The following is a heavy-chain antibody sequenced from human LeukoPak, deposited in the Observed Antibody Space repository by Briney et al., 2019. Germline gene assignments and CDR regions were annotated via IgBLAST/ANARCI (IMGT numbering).Heavy chain of an antibody. CDR2: ISSSSAYI. V-gene: IGHV3-21*01. J-gene: IGHJ4*02. CDR1: GFTFSSYN. D-gene: IGHD6-19*01. CDR3: ASSSTASGWFGYY. Sequence: GGSLRLSCAASGFTFSSYNMNWARQAPGKGLEWVSSISSSSAYIYYADSVKGRFTISRDNAKNSPYLEMNSLRAEDTAVYYCASSSTASGWFGYYWGQGTLVTVSS.